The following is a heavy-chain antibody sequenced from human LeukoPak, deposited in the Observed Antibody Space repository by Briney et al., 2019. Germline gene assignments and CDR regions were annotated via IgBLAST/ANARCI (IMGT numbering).Heavy chain of an antibody. CDR3: ARGHYDSSHYYMDV. CDR1: GYTFTSYG. V-gene: IGHV1-18*01. D-gene: IGHD3-22*01. Sequence: ASVKVSCKASGYTFTSYGFSWVRQAPGQGLEWMGWISAYNGHTNYAQKLQGRVTMTTDTSTSTAYMELRSLRSDDTAVYYCARGHYDSSHYYMDVWGKGTTVTVSS. J-gene: IGHJ6*03. CDR2: ISAYNGHT.